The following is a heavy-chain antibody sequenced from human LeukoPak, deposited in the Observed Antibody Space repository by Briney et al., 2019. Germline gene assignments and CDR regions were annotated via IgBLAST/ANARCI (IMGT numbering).Heavy chain of an antibody. D-gene: IGHD1-26*01. CDR3: AGRVGYFYYGMDV. J-gene: IGHJ6*02. CDR1: GFTFSSYG. Sequence: GRSLRLSCAASGFTFSSYGMHWVRQAPGKGLEWVAVISYDGSNKYYADSVKGRFTISRDNSKNTLYLQMNSLRAEDTAVYYCAGRVGYFYYGMDVWGQGTTVTVSS. V-gene: IGHV3-30*03. CDR2: ISYDGSNK.